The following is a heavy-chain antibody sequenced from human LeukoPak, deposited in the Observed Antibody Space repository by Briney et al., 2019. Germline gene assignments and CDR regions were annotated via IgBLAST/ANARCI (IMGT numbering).Heavy chain of an antibody. J-gene: IGHJ4*02. D-gene: IGHD1-26*01. CDR1: GYIFTAYY. V-gene: IGHV1-2*02. CDR2: INPNSGGT. Sequence: EASVKVSCKASGYIFTAYYMHWVRQAPGQGLEWMGWINPNSGGTNYAQKFQGRVTMTRDTSISTAYMELSRLRSDDTAVYYCARDVGRLVIVGATGHFDYWGQGTLVTVSS. CDR3: ARDVGRLVIVGATGHFDY.